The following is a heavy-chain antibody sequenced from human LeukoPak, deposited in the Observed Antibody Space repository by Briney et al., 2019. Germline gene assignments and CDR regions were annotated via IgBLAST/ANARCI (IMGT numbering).Heavy chain of an antibody. CDR3: ARGQLWKDD. CDR2: ISSSGSSV. V-gene: IGHV3-11*01. CDR1: GFTFSDYY. D-gene: IGHD5-18*01. J-gene: IGHJ4*02. Sequence: GGSLRLSCAASGFTFSDYYMSWIRQAPGKGPEWISYISSSGSSVNYADTVKGRFTISRDNAKNSLYLQMNSLRADDTAVYYCARGQLWKDDWGQGTLVTVSS.